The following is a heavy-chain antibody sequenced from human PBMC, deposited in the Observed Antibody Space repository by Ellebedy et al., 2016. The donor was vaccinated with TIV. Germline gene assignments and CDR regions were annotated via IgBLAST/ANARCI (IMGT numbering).Heavy chain of an antibody. CDR2: ITAYNGNT. Sequence: AASVKISCKASGYTFTSYGISWVRQAPGQGLEWMGWITAYNGNTNYAQKLQVRVTMTTDTSTSTAYMELRSLRSDDTAVYYCERDGYDILTGYYRSVYWGQGTLVTVSS. D-gene: IGHD3-9*01. J-gene: IGHJ4*02. CDR1: GYTFTSYG. V-gene: IGHV1-18*01. CDR3: ERDGYDILTGYYRSVY.